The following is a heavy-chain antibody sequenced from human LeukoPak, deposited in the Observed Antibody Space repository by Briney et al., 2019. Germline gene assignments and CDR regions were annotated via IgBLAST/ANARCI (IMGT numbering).Heavy chain of an antibody. V-gene: IGHV4-59*01. J-gene: IGHJ4*02. D-gene: IGHD5-24*01. CDR1: GGSISNYY. CDR3: ARGRPGRDGYNYFDY. CDR2: FFYSGST. Sequence: RPSETLSLTCTVSGGSISNYYWSWIRQPPGKGLEWIGYFFYSGSTNYNPSLKSRVTISVDTSKNQFSLKLSSVTAADTAVYYCARGRPGRDGYNYFDYWGQGTLVTVSS.